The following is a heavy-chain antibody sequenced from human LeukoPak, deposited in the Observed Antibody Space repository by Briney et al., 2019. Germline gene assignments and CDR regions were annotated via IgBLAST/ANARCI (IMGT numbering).Heavy chain of an antibody. CDR2: ISWNSGSI. CDR3: AKDISYDSSSGVGYYYGMDV. J-gene: IGHJ6*02. D-gene: IGHD3-22*01. Sequence: GGSLRLSCAASGLTFDDYAMHWVRQAPGKGLEWVSGISWNSGSIGYADSVKGRFTISRDNAKNSLYLQMNSLRAEDTALYYCAKDISYDSSSGVGYYYGMDVWGQGTTVTVSS. CDR1: GLTFDDYA. V-gene: IGHV3-9*01.